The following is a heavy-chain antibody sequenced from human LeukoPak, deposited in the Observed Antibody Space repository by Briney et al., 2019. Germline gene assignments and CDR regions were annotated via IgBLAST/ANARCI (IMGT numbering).Heavy chain of an antibody. CDR3: ARIVGAFGGGPDNWFDP. V-gene: IGHV1-18*01. CDR1: GYTFTSYG. J-gene: IGHJ5*02. CDR2: ISAYNGNT. D-gene: IGHD1-26*01. Sequence: AASLNLYCKASGYTFTSYGISWVRQDPGQGLQWMGWISAYNGNTNYAQKLQGRVTMTTDTSTSKAYMELRSLRSDDTAVYYCARIVGAFGGGPDNWFDPWGQGTLVTVSS.